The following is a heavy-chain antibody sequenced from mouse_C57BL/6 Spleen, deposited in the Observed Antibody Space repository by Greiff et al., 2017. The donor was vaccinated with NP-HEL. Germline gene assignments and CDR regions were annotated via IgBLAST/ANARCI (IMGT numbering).Heavy chain of an antibody. Sequence: EVQRVESGGDLVKPGGSLKLSCAASGFTFSSYGMSWVRQTPDKRLEWVATISSGGSYTYYPDSVKGRFTISRDNAKNTLYLQMSSLKSEDTAMYYCARHPLYSEYYYAMDYWGQGTSVTVSS. CDR2: ISSGGSYT. CDR3: ARHPLYSEYYYAMDY. V-gene: IGHV5-6*01. D-gene: IGHD2-1*01. J-gene: IGHJ4*01. CDR1: GFTFSSYG.